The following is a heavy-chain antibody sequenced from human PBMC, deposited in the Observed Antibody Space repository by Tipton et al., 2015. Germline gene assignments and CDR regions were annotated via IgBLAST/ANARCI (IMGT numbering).Heavy chain of an antibody. Sequence: SLRLSCAASGFTFSIYWMHWVRQAPGKGLVWVSRINSDGSSTNYADSVKGRFTISRDNAKNTLYLQMNSLRAEDTAVYYCARDGQQPPGVDYWGQGTLVTVSS. CDR1: GFTFSIYW. CDR3: ARDGQQPPGVDY. J-gene: IGHJ4*02. V-gene: IGHV3-74*01. CDR2: INSDGSST. D-gene: IGHD6-13*01.